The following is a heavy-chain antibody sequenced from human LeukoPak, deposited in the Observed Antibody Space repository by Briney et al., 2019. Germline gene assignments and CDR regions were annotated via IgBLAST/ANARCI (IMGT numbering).Heavy chain of an antibody. D-gene: IGHD3-22*01. CDR1: GGSISSHY. J-gene: IGHJ4*02. V-gene: IGHV4-59*11. CDR3: ARGPHYYDSSGYFDY. CDR2: IYHSGST. Sequence: SETLSLTCTVSGGSISSHYWSWIRQPPGKGLEWIGYIYHSGSTYYNPSLKSRVTISVDRSKNQFSLKLSSVTAADTAVYYCARGPHYYDSSGYFDYWGQGTLVTVSS.